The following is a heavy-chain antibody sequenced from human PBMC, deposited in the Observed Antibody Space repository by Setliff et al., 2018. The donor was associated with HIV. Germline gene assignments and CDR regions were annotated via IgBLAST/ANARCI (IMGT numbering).Heavy chain of an antibody. J-gene: IGHJ4*02. CDR3: AREPDSIPYDY. D-gene: IGHD4-4*01. Sequence: SETLSLTCAVSGYSISSGYFWGWIRQPPGKGLEWIGSIYHSGRAYYNPSLKSRVTISIQTSKNQFSLKLTSVTAADTAVYYCAREPDSIPYDYWGQGTLVTVSS. V-gene: IGHV4-38-2*02. CDR1: GYSISSGYF. CDR2: IYHSGRA.